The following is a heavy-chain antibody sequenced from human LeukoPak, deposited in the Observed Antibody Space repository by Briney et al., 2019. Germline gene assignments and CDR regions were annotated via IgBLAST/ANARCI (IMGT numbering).Heavy chain of an antibody. Sequence: SETLSLTCAAYGGSFSGYYWSWIRQPPGKGLEWIGEINHSGSTNYNPSLKSRVTISVDTSKNQFSLKLSSVTAADTAVYYCARVGTYYDSKPNWFDPWGQGTLVTVSS. CDR1: GGSFSGYY. CDR2: INHSGST. D-gene: IGHD3-22*01. J-gene: IGHJ5*02. V-gene: IGHV4-34*01. CDR3: ARVGTYYDSKPNWFDP.